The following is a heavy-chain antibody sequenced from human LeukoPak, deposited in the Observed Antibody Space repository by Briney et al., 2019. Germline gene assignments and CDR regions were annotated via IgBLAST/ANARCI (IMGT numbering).Heavy chain of an antibody. D-gene: IGHD5-18*01. CDR2: INWNGGST. CDR1: GFTFDDYG. CDR3: ARARGYSYGSDTFDI. J-gene: IGHJ3*02. V-gene: IGHV3-20*04. Sequence: GGSLRLSCAASGFTFDDYGMSWVRQAPGKWLEWVSGINWNGGSTGYADSVKGRFTISRDNAKNSLYLQMNSLRAEDTALYYCARARGYSYGSDTFDIWGQGTMVTVSS.